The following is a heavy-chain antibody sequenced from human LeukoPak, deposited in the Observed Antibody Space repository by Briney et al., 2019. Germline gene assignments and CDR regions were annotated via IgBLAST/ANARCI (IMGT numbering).Heavy chain of an antibody. CDR3: ARDDRGVDYGDYGDAFDI. CDR2: IHYSGST. J-gene: IGHJ3*02. Sequence: PSETLSLTCTVSGGSLISDYWGWIRQPPGKGLEWIGYIHYSGSTNYNPSLKSRVTISVDTSKNQFSLKLSSVTAADTAVYYCARDDRGVDYGDYGDAFDIWGQGTMVTVSS. V-gene: IGHV4-59*13. CDR1: GGSLISDY. D-gene: IGHD4-17*01.